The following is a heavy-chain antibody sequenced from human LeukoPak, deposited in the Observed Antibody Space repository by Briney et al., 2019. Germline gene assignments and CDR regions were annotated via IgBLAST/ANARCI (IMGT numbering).Heavy chain of an antibody. CDR3: ARDVPACSSTSCYKISGYDYNWFDP. Sequence: GASVKVSCKASGGTFSSYAISWVRQAPGQGLEWMGRIIPILGIANYAQKFQGRVTITADKPTSTAYMELSSLRSEDTAVYYCARDVPACSSTSCYKISGYDYNWFDPWGQGTLVTVSS. D-gene: IGHD2-2*02. CDR1: GGTFSSYA. J-gene: IGHJ5*02. V-gene: IGHV1-69*04. CDR2: IIPILGIA.